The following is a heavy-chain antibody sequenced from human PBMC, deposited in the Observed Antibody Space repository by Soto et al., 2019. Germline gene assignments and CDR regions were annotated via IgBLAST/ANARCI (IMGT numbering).Heavy chain of an antibody. CDR2: VIPIIGEG. Sequence: QVQLVQSGAEVKEPGSSVKVSCKVSGGTFSSQTINWVRQVPGQGLEWMGSVIPIIGEGKYAQSFLGRVTIPADRSRSTAYMELSSLRSEDTALYYCARPAVNDLDADSSAFDIWGQGTMVTVSS. CDR1: GGTFSSQT. D-gene: IGHD1-1*01. CDR3: ARPAVNDLDADSSAFDI. J-gene: IGHJ3*02. V-gene: IGHV1-69*02.